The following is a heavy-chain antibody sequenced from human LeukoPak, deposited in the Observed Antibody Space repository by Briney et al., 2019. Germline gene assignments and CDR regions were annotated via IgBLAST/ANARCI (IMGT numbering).Heavy chain of an antibody. CDR2: ISPYNGNT. CDR3: ARDRVHCSTTSCYLGARPRFDY. D-gene: IGHD2-2*01. V-gene: IGHV1-18*01. J-gene: IGHJ4*02. Sequence: ASVKVSCKASGYTFTSYGISWVRQAPGQGLEWMGWISPYNGNTNYAQKLQGRVTMTTDTSTNTAYMELRSLRSDDTALYYCARDRVHCSTTSCYLGARPRFDYWGQGTLATVSS. CDR1: GYTFTSYG.